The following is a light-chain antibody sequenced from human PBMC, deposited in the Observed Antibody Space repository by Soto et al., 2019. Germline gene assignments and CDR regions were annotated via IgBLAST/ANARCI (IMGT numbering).Light chain of an antibody. J-gene: IGKJ4*01. Sequence: IVLTQSPCTLSLSPGERATLSCRASQSVTSYLAWYQQKPGQAPRLLIHGASFRATDVPDRFTAGGSGTDFTLTISRLEPEDYAVYYCQQYGRARLTFGGGTKV. V-gene: IGKV3-20*01. CDR3: QQYGRARLT. CDR1: QSVTSY. CDR2: GAS.